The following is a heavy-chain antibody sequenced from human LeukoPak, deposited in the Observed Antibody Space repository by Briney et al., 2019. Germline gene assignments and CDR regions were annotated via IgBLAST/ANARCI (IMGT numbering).Heavy chain of an antibody. J-gene: IGHJ4*02. V-gene: IGHV3-30*02. CDR2: IRYDGSNK. D-gene: IGHD6-13*01. CDR1: GFTFSSYG. Sequence: GGSLRLSCAASGFTFSSYGMHWVRQAPGKGLEWVAFIRYDGSNKYYADSVKGRFTISRDNSKNTLYLQMNSLRAEDTAVYYCAKDSGSWYMATEGGDYWGQGTLVTVSS. CDR3: AKDSGSWYMATEGGDY.